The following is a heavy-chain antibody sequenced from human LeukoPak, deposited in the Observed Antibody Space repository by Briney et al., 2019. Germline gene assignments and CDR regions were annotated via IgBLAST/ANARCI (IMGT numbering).Heavy chain of an antibody. J-gene: IGHJ4*02. Sequence: PSETLSLTCAVYGGSFSGYYWSWIRQPPGKGLEWIGEINHSGSTNYNPSLKSRVTISVDTSKNQFSLKLSSVTAADTAVYYCAACSYDYVWGSYRRPFDYWGQGTLVTVSS. V-gene: IGHV4-34*01. CDR2: INHSGST. CDR3: AACSYDYVWGSYRRPFDY. D-gene: IGHD3-16*02. CDR1: GGSFSGYY.